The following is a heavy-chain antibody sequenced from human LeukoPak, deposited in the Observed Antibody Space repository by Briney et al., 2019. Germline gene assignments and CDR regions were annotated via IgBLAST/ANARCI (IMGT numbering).Heavy chain of an antibody. J-gene: IGHJ4*02. CDR2: IYHGGST. V-gene: IGHV4-30-2*01. CDR3: ARGGEN. Sequence: SETLSLTCAVSGGSISSGGYSWSWIRQPPGKGLEWIGYIYHGGSTYYNPSLKSRVTISVDRSKNQFSLKLSSVTAADTAVYYCARGGENWGQGTLVTVSS. CDR1: GGSISSGGYS.